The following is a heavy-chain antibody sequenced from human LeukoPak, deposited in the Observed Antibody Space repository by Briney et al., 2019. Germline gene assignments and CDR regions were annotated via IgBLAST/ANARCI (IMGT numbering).Heavy chain of an antibody. CDR2: IYYSGST. D-gene: IGHD3-10*01. CDR3: ARSRFGELFWFDP. J-gene: IGHJ5*02. V-gene: IGHV4-61*01. Sequence: SETLSLTCTVSGGSVSSGSYYWSWIRQPPGKGLEWIGYIYYSGSTYYNPSLKSRVTISVDTSKNQFSLKLSSVTAADTAVYYCARSRFGELFWFDPWGQGTLVTVSS. CDR1: GGSVSSGSYY.